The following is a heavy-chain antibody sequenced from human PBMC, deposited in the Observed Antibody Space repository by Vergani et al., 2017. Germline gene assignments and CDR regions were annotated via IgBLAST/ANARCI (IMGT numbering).Heavy chain of an antibody. J-gene: IGHJ4*02. CDR1: GASVNSYY. CDR2: VSFRGDT. D-gene: IGHD3-10*01. Sequence: QVKLQESGPGLVKPSETLSLTCTVSGASVNSYYWSWIRQPPGKGLEWMGYVSFRGDTLYDPSVKGRMPISLNTSSNQFSLYLTSVTSADTAVYYCARSRIYYGAGSPDYWGQGTLVTVSS. V-gene: IGHV4-59*02. CDR3: ARSRIYYGAGSPDY.